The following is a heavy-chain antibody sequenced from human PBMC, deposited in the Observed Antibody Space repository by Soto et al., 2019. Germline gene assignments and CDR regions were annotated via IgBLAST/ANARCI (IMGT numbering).Heavy chain of an antibody. CDR3: TRGCYDFWSGYYPPDDAFDI. Sequence: PGGSLRLSCTASGFTFGDYAMSWFRQAPGKGLEWVGFIRSKAYGGTTEYAASVKGRFTISRDDSKSIAYLQMNSLKTEDTAVYYCTRGCYDFWSGYYPPDDAFDIWGQGTMVTVSS. D-gene: IGHD3-3*01. CDR1: GFTFGDYA. CDR2: IRSKAYGGTT. V-gene: IGHV3-49*03. J-gene: IGHJ3*02.